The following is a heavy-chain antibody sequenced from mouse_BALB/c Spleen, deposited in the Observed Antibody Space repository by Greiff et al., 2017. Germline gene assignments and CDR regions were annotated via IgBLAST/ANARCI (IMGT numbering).Heavy chain of an antibody. Sequence: EVKLMESGGGLVQPGGSRKLSCAASGFTFSSFGMHWVRQAPEKGLEWVAYISSGSSTIYYADTVKGRFTISRDNPKNTLFLQMTSLRSEDTAMYYCARWNYGSSYVGFAYWGQGTLVTVSA. CDR2: ISSGSSTI. V-gene: IGHV5-17*02. CDR3: ARWNYGSSYVGFAY. D-gene: IGHD1-1*01. J-gene: IGHJ3*01. CDR1: GFTFSSFG.